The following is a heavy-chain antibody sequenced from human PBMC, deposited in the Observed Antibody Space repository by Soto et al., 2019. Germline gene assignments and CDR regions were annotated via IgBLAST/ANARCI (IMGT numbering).Heavy chain of an antibody. Sequence: EVQLVESGGGLVQPGGSLRVSCAASGFTLRSHRIHWVRQAPGKGLEWVSRIDTDGGGTSYADALKGRFTIPTDNAKNTVYLQMNGLRAEDTAVYYCATVFDLWGQGTLVTASS. CDR2: IDTDGGGT. CDR1: GFTLRSHR. CDR3: ATVFDL. V-gene: IGHV3-74*01. J-gene: IGHJ5*02.